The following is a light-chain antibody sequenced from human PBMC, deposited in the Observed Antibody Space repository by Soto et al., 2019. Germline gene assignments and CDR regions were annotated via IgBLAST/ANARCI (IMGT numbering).Light chain of an antibody. CDR3: QQYKSFWT. V-gene: IGKV1-5*03. J-gene: IGKJ1*01. Sequence: DIQMTQSPSTLSASVGYRVTITCRASQSISSWLAWYQQKPGKAPKLLIYKASTLESGVPSRFSGSASATEFTLTISSLQPDDFATYYCQQYKSFWTFGQGTKVDIK. CDR2: KAS. CDR1: QSISSW.